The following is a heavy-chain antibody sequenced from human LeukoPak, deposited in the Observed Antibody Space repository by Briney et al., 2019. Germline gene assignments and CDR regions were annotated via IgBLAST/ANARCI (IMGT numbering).Heavy chain of an antibody. CDR3: YPGFLEWLTNDY. V-gene: IGHV3-15*01. CDR1: GFTFSNAW. D-gene: IGHD3-3*01. CDR2: IKTKTDGGTT. Sequence: GGSLRLSCAASGFTFSNAWMSWVRQAPGKGLEWVGRIKTKTDGGTTDYAAPVKGRFTISRDDSKNTLYLQMNSLKTEDTAVYYCYPGFLEWLTNDYWGQGTLVTVSS. J-gene: IGHJ4*02.